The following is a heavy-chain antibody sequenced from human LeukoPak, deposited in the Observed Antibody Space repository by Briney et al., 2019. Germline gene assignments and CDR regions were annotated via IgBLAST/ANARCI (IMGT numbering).Heavy chain of an antibody. D-gene: IGHD6-19*01. V-gene: IGHV4-31*03. CDR2: TYDRGST. CDR1: GGSISSGGYY. CDR3: ARDGGGWHYFEY. Sequence: SQTLSLTCSVSGGSISSGGYYWSWIRQHPGKGLEWIGHTYDRGSTYYNPSFKSRVTISVDTSKNQFSLKLSSVAAADTAVYYCARDGGGWHYFEYWGQGTRVTVSS. J-gene: IGHJ4*02.